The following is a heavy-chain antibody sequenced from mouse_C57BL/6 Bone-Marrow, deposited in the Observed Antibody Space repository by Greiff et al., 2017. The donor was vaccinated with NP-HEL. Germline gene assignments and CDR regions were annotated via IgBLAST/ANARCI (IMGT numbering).Heavy chain of an antibody. Sequence: EVKLQESGPGLVKPSQSLSLTCSVTGYSITSGYYWNWIRQFPGNKLEWMGYISYDGSNNYNPSLKNRISITRDTSKNQFFLKLNSVTTEDTATYYCAVTTVVASYYAMDYWGQGTSVTVSS. CDR2: ISYDGSN. D-gene: IGHD1-1*01. J-gene: IGHJ4*01. CDR1: GYSITSGYY. V-gene: IGHV3-6*01. CDR3: AVTTVVASYYAMDY.